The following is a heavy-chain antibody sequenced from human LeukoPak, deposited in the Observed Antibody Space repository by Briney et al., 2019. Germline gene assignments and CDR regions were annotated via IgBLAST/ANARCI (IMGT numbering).Heavy chain of an antibody. V-gene: IGHV3-7*03. J-gene: IGHJ4*02. CDR1: GFTFSRHW. Sequence: GGSLRLSCAASGFTFSRHWMTWVRQAPGKGLEWVANIKHDGSEKNYVDSVKGRFTISRDNAKNSLYLQMNSLRAEDTAVYYCATPLDYYDRSDSHQGGDWGQGTLVTVSS. CDR2: IKHDGSEK. CDR3: ATPLDYYDRSDSHQGGD. D-gene: IGHD3-22*01.